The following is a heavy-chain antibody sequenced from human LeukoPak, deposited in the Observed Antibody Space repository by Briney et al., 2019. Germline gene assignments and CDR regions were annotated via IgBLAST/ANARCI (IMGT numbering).Heavy chain of an antibody. V-gene: IGHV3-53*01. Sequence: PGGSLRLSCAASGFIFSSNYMTWVRQAPGEGLEWVSVIHNDGSTYYTDSVKGRFTISRDNSKNTLYLQMNSLRVEDTAVYYCAALARDYWGQGTLVTGSS. CDR1: GFIFSSNY. CDR3: AALARDY. CDR2: IHNDGST. D-gene: IGHD3-3*02. J-gene: IGHJ4*02.